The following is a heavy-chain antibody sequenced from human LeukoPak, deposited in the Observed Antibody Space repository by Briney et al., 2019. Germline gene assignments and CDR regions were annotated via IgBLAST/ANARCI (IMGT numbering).Heavy chain of an antibody. D-gene: IGHD6-13*01. CDR2: IKQDGSEK. CDR3: ARDKYRGYSSSSTLGY. Sequence: GGSLRLSCAASGFTFNRYWMSWVRQAPGKGLEWVANIKQDGSEKYYVDSVRGRFTISRDNAKNSLYLQMNSLRAEDTAVYYCARDKYRGYSSSSTLGYWGQGTLVTVSS. J-gene: IGHJ4*02. CDR1: GFTFNRYW. V-gene: IGHV3-7*01.